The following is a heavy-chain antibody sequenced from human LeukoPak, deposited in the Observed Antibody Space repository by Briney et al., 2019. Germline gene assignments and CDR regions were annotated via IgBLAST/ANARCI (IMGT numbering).Heavy chain of an antibody. D-gene: IGHD5-12*01. CDR2: INPNSGGT. V-gene: IGHV1-2*02. Sequence: ASVKVSCKASGYTFTGYYMHWVRQAPGQGLEWMGWINPNSGGTNYAQKFQGRVTMTRDTSISTSYMELSRLRSDDTAVYYCARAWLRLNPYFDYWGQGTLVTVSS. CDR1: GYTFTGYY. J-gene: IGHJ4*02. CDR3: ARAWLRLNPYFDY.